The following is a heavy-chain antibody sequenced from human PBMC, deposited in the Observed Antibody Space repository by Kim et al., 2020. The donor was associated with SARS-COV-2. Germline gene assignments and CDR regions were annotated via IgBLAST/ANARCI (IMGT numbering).Heavy chain of an antibody. V-gene: IGHV3-33*05. CDR2: ISYDGSNK. CDR1: GFTFSSYG. D-gene: IGHD3-10*01. CDR3: ARDRGVVTMVRGDPTRYYGMDV. J-gene: IGHJ6*02. Sequence: GGSLRLSCAASGFTFSSYGMHWVRQAPGKGLEWVAVISYDGSNKYYADSVKGRFTISRDNSKNTLYLQMNSLRAEDTAVYYCARDRGVVTMVRGDPTRYYGMDVWVQGTTVTVSS.